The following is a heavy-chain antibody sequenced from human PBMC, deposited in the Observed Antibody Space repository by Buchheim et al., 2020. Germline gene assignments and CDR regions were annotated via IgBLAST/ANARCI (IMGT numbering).Heavy chain of an antibody. D-gene: IGHD6-19*01. CDR1: GDTFTTHA. CDR3: ARAATGRVVLAGAGSGWFDP. J-gene: IGHJ5*02. CDR2: IIPIFGTT. Sequence: QVQLVQSGAEVKKPGSSVKVSCKASGDTFTTHAINWVRQAPGQGLEWMGGIIPIFGTTKYAEKFQGRVTVTADRSTTTVYMELDSLTFDDTAVYDCARAATGRVVLAGAGSGWFDPWGQGTL. V-gene: IGHV1-69*06.